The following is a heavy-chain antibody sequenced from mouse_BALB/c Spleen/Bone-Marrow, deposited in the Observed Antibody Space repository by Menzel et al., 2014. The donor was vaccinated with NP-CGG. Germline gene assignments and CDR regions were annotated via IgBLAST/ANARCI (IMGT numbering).Heavy chain of an antibody. CDR3: ARGGGSSYNYAMDY. Sequence: VQLQQSGPSLVKPSQPLSLTCSVTGDSITSGYWNWIRKFPGNKLEYMGYISYSGSTYYNPSLKSRISITRDTSKNXYYLQLNSVTTEDTATYYCARGGGSSYNYAMDYWGQGTSVTVSS. CDR1: GDSITSGY. V-gene: IGHV3-8*02. CDR2: ISYSGST. J-gene: IGHJ4*01. D-gene: IGHD1-1*01.